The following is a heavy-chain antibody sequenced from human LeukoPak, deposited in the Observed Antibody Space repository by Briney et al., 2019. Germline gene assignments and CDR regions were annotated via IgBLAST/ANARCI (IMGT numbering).Heavy chain of an antibody. CDR2: ISGSGGST. D-gene: IGHD6-19*01. V-gene: IGHV3-23*01. J-gene: IGHJ4*02. CDR3: AKDRARSIAVASYYFDY. CDR1: GFTFNNYA. Sequence: PGGSLRLSCAVSGFTFNNYAMSWVRQAPGKGLEWVSAISGSGGSTYYADSVKGRFTISRDNSKNTLYLQMNSLRAEDTAVYYCAKDRARSIAVASYYFDYWGQGTLVTVSS.